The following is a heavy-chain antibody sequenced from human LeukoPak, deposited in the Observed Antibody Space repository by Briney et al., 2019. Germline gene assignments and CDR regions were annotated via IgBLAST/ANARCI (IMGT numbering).Heavy chain of an antibody. CDR3: ARGVPYGDYSY. CDR2: IYYSGST. D-gene: IGHD4-17*01. V-gene: IGHV4-59*01. Sequence: SETLSLTCTVSGGSISSYYWSWIRQPPGKGLEWIGYIYYSGSTNYNPSLKSRVTISVDTSKNQFSLKLSSVTAADTAVYYCARGVPYGDYSYWGQGTLVTVSS. CDR1: GGSISSYY. J-gene: IGHJ4*02.